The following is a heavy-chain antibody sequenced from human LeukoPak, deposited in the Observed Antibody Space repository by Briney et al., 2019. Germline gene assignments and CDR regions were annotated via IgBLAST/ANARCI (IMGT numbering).Heavy chain of an antibody. CDR2: ISSSSSYI. Sequence: GGSLRLSCVASRITFSSYTMSWVRQAPGKGLEWVSSISSSSSYIYYADSVKGRFTISRDNAKNSLYLQMNSLRAEDTAVYYCARGRDGYNSLLDYWGQGTLVTVSS. V-gene: IGHV3-21*01. CDR1: RITFSSYT. J-gene: IGHJ4*02. CDR3: ARGRDGYNSLLDY. D-gene: IGHD5-24*01.